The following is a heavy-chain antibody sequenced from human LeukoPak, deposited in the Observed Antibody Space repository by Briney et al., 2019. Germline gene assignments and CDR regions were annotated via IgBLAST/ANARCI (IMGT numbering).Heavy chain of an antibody. Sequence: PGGSLRLSCAASGFTFNNYAMHWVRQAPGKGLEWVAFIRYDGSIKYYVDSVKGRFTISRDNSKNTVYLQMNSLRTEDTAVYYCARGEFRGAFQAPEYFHHWGQGTLVTVSS. D-gene: IGHD3-10*01. CDR1: GFTFNNYA. CDR2: IRYDGSIK. CDR3: ARGEFRGAFQAPEYFHH. J-gene: IGHJ1*01. V-gene: IGHV3-30*02.